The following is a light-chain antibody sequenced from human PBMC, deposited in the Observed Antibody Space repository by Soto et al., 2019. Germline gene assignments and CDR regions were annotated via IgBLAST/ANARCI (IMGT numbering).Light chain of an antibody. J-gene: IGKJ4*01. CDR3: LQSYSPPLT. CDR2: WAS. CDR1: QSLLYSVTNKNY. V-gene: IGKV4-1*01. Sequence: DVVMTQSPDSLAVSLGERATINCRSSQSLLYSVTNKNYLAWYQQKPGQPPKMLIYWASSRQPGIPDRFRGSGSGTDFTLTITNLQAEDVAVYYCLQSYSPPLTFGGGTKVEIK.